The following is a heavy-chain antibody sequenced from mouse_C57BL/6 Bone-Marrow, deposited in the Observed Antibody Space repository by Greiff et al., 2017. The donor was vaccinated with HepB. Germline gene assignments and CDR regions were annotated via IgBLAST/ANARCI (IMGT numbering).Heavy chain of an antibody. V-gene: IGHV2-6-1*01. CDR1: GFSLTSYG. CDR3: ARHEGYGSSWYFDV. Sequence: QVQLQQSGPGLVAPSQSLSITCTVSGFSLTSYGVHWVRQPPGKGLEWLVVIWSDGSTTYNSALKSRLSISKDNSKSQVFLKMNSLQTDDTAMYYCARHEGYGSSWYFDVWGTGTTVTVSS. D-gene: IGHD1-1*01. J-gene: IGHJ1*03. CDR2: IWSDGST.